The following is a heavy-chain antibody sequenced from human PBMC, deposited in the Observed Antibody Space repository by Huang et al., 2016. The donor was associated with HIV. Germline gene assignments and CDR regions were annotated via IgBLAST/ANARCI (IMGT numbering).Heavy chain of an antibody. CDR2: ISNDGSEK. J-gene: IGHJ6*02. Sequence: QVQLVESGGGVVQPGRSLRLSCAASGFTFRQYAMHWVRQAPGKGLEWVSLISNDGSEKYFGDSVKGRFTISRDNSKNMLYLQMNSLRPDDSAMYYCVKDSPGVITIFGGDVWGQGTTVTVSS. CDR1: GFTFRQYA. V-gene: IGHV3-30*18. D-gene: IGHD3-3*01. CDR3: VKDSPGVITIFGGDV.